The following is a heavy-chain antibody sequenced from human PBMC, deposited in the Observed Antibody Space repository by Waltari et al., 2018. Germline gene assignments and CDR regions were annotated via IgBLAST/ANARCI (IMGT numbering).Heavy chain of an antibody. Sequence: EVQMVESGGGLVRPGQSLRLSCVASGFTFAPAGLTWVRQAPGKGMEGVARIQSKTNGERTDFAAPVKGRFTISRDDSKNTVYLQMNALKTEDTALYYCTTLDAPWGGGWGQGTLVTVSS. CDR2: IQSKTNGERT. CDR1: GFTFAPAG. V-gene: IGHV3-15*01. D-gene: IGHD3-16*01. CDR3: TTLDAPWGGG. J-gene: IGHJ4*02.